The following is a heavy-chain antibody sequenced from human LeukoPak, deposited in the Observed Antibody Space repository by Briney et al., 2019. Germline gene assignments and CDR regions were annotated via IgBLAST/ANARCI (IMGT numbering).Heavy chain of an antibody. V-gene: IGHV6-1*01. Sequence: SQTLSLTCAISGDSVSGSPAVWNWIRQSPSRGLEWLGRAYYRSKWYIDYAVSVKGRITITPDTSKNQYSLQLNSVTPEDTAVYYCARGAVRGGTNFDYWGQGTLVTVSS. CDR2: AYYRSKWYI. CDR3: ARGAVRGGTNFDY. J-gene: IGHJ4*02. CDR1: GDSVSGSPAV. D-gene: IGHD3-10*01.